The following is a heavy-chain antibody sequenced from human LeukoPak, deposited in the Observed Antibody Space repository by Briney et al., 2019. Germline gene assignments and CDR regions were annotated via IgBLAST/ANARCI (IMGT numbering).Heavy chain of an antibody. CDR1: GYTFTGYY. J-gene: IGHJ4*02. D-gene: IGHD3-16*01. Sequence: ASVKVSCKASGYTFTGYYMHWVRQAPGQGLEWMGWINPNSGGTNYAQKFQGRVTVTRDTSISTAYMELSRLRSDDTAVYYCARDKEYYDYVWGSPSLSPVDYWGQGTLVTVSS. CDR3: ARDKEYYDYVWGSPSLSPVDY. CDR2: INPNSGGT. V-gene: IGHV1-2*02.